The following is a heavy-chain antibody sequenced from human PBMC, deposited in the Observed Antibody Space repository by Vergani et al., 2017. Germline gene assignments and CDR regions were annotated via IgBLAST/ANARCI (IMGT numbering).Heavy chain of an antibody. CDR1: GGSFTSYH. V-gene: IGHV4-34*01. J-gene: IGHJ6*03. Sequence: QVQLQQWGGGLLKPSETLSLTCVVNGGSFTSYHWTWIRQSPGEGLEWVGDIDHTGRPDYNPSLKSRLTMSVDKSRNQFSLTLNSVTDTDTAIYFCARVNTETSGHLYYYYYMDVWGQGTAVTVS. CDR2: IDHTGRP. CDR3: ARVNTETSGHLYYYYYMDV. D-gene: IGHD4-11*01.